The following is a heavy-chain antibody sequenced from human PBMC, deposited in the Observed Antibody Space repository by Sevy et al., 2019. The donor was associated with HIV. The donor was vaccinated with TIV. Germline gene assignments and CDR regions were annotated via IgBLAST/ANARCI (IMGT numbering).Heavy chain of an antibody. J-gene: IGHJ1*01. Sequence: GGSLRLSCAASGFSFSSYGMYWVRQAPGKGLEWVALISYDGSNKNYADSVKGRFTISRDDSKNTVFLQMNSLRAEDTAVYCCANLVYPGDQWALWLRVAEYFHHWGQGTLVTVSS. CDR3: ANLVYPGDQWALWLRVAEYFHH. CDR1: GFSFSSYG. D-gene: IGHD3-3*01. CDR2: ISYDGSNK. V-gene: IGHV3-30*18.